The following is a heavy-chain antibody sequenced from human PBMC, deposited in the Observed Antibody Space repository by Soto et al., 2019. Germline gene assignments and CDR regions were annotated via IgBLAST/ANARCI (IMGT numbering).Heavy chain of an antibody. V-gene: IGHV1-46*01. J-gene: IGHJ5*02. D-gene: IGHD3-22*01. Sequence: ASVKVSCKASGYTFTSYYMHWVRQAPGQGLEWMGIINPSGGSTSYAQKFQGRVTMTRDTSTSTVYMELSSLRSEDTAVYYCARDMYYYDSSGNNWFDPWGQGTLVTVSS. CDR3: ARDMYYYDSSGNNWFDP. CDR2: INPSGGST. CDR1: GYTFTSYY.